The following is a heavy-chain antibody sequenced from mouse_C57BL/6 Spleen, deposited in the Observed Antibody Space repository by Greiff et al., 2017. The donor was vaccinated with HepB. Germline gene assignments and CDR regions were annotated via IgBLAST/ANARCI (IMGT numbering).Heavy chain of an antibody. CDR3: ARRYYYDGVDWYFDV. D-gene: IGHD1-1*01. CDR2: IFPGSGST. J-gene: IGHJ1*03. CDR1: GYTFTDYY. Sequence: SGPELVKPGASVKISCKASGYTFTDYYINWVKQRPGQGLEWIGWIFPGSGSTYYNEKFKGKATLTVDKSASTAYMLLSSLTSEDSAVYFCARRYYYDGVDWYFDVWGTGTTVTVSS. V-gene: IGHV1-75*01.